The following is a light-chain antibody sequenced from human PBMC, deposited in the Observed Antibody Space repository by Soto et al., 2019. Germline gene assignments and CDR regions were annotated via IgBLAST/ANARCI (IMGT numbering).Light chain of an antibody. Sequence: EIGLTQSPGTLSLSPGERATLSCRASQSVSSSYLARYQQKPGQAPRLLIYGASSRSTGIPDRLSGSGSGTDFTLTISRLEPEDFALYYCQQCGGSPPTVGPGTKVDIK. V-gene: IGKV3-20*01. J-gene: IGKJ3*01. CDR1: QSVSSSY. CDR2: GAS. CDR3: QQCGGSPPT.